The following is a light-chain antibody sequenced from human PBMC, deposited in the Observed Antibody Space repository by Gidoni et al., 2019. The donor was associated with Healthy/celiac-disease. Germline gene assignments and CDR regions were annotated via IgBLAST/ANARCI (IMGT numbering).Light chain of an antibody. V-gene: IGKV1-6*01. CDR3: LQDYNYPWT. J-gene: IGKJ1*01. CDR1: QGIRND. Sequence: AIHMTQSPSSMSASVGDRVTITCRASQGIRNDLGWYQQKPGKAPKLLIYAASSLQSGVPSRLSGSGSGTDFTLTIRSLQPEDFATYYCLQDYNYPWTFGQGTKVEIK. CDR2: AAS.